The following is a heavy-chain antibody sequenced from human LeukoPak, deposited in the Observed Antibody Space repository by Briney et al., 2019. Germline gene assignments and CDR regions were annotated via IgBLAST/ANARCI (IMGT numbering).Heavy chain of an antibody. V-gene: IGHV3-7*04. CDR3: ARDAGTYDLSGGYFDC. CDR1: GFTFSNHW. CDR2: IKRDGSET. D-gene: IGHD3-10*01. Sequence: PGGSLRLSCAPSGFTFSNHWMSWVRQAPGKGLEWVANIKRDGSETHYVDSVKGRFTISRDNAKNSLYLQMNSLRAEDTAVYYCARDAGTYDLSGGYFDCWGQGTLVTVSS. J-gene: IGHJ4*02.